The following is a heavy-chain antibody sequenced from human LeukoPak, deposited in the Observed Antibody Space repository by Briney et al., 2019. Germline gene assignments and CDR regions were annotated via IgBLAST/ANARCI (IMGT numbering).Heavy chain of an antibody. CDR3: ARVRRSIEATGLYYFDY. J-gene: IGHJ4*02. Sequence: PGRSLRLSCAGSGFTFSSYAMHWVRQAPGKGLEWVAVISYDGSNRYYADSVKGRFTISRDNSKNTLFLQMNSLRVEDTAVYYCARVRRSIEATGLYYFDYWGQGTLVTVSS. CDR2: ISYDGSNR. D-gene: IGHD6-13*01. V-gene: IGHV3-30*04. CDR1: GFTFSSYA.